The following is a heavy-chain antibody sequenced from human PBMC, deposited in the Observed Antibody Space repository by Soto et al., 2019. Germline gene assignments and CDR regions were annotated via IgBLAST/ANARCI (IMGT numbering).Heavy chain of an antibody. J-gene: IGHJ4*02. V-gene: IGHV1-18*01. CDR1: GYTFTSYG. CDR3: ARDLGGYDPDS. CDR2: ISAYNGNT. Sequence: QVQLVQSGAEVKKPGASVKVSCKASGYTFTSYGISWVRQAPGQGLEWMGWISAYNGNTNYAQKLQDRVTMTTDAATSTAYIELRSLRSDDTAVYYWARDLGGYDPDSWGQGTLVTVSS. D-gene: IGHD5-12*01.